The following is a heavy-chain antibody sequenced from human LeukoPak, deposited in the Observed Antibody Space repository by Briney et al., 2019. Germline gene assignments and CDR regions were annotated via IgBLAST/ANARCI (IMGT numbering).Heavy chain of an antibody. CDR1: GGSFSGYY. CDR2: INHSGST. J-gene: IGHJ4*02. D-gene: IGHD3-10*01. CDR3: ARNPISGYMVRGQEGY. Sequence: PSETLSLTCAVYGGSFSGYYWSWIRQPPGKGLEWIGEINHSGSTNYNPSLKSRVTISVDTSKNQFSLKLSSVTAADTAVYYCARNPISGYMVRGQEGYWGQGTLVTVSS. V-gene: IGHV4-34*01.